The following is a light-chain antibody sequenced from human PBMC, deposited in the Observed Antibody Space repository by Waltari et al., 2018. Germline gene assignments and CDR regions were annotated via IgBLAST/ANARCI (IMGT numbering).Light chain of an antibody. Sequence: QSALTQPASVSGSPGQSITISCTGTSTGVGHHYFVSWYPHHPGQAPTLIIYEGSKPPSGSSNRVAGFRAGNMASLTISGLQAEDEADYYCCSYATYSPVLLGGGTKLTVL. J-gene: IGLJ2*01. CDR1: STGVGHHYF. V-gene: IGLV2-23*01. CDR3: CSYATYSPVL. CDR2: EGS.